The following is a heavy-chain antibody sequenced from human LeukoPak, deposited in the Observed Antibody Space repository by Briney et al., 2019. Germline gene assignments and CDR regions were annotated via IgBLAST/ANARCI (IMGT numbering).Heavy chain of an antibody. CDR1: GYSISSGYY. CDR2: IYHSGST. V-gene: IGHV4-38-2*02. Sequence: KPSETLSLTCAVSGYSISSGYYWGWIRQPPGKELEWIGSIYHSGSTYYTPSLKSRVTISVDTSNNQFSLKLSSVTAADMAVYYCARDPLPAATVFDYWGQGTLVTVSS. J-gene: IGHJ4*02. D-gene: IGHD2-2*01. CDR3: ARDPLPAATVFDY.